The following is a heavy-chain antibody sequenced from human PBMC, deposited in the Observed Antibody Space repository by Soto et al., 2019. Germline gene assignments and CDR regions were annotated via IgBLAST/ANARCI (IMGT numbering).Heavy chain of an antibody. CDR1: GYSFTNYG. J-gene: IGHJ4*02. Sequence: AASVKVSCKASGYSFTNYGISWVRQAPGQGLKWMGWISGHNGNTNYAQKFQGRVTVTSDTSINTVHMELSSLRSEDTAVYYCARRAETNGWNGFGADKYYFDFWGQGTLVTVSS. D-gene: IGHD1-1*01. V-gene: IGHV1-18*01. CDR3: ARRAETNGWNGFGADKYYFDF. CDR2: ISGHNGNT.